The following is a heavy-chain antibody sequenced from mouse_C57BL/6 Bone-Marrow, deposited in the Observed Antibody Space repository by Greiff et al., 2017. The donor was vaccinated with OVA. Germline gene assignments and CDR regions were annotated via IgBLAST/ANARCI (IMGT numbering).Heavy chain of an antibody. D-gene: IGHD1-1*01. CDR1: GYTFTSYW. CDR3: ARLAVPRGY. J-gene: IGHJ2*01. CDR2: IDPSDSYT. Sequence: VQLQQPGAELVMPGASVKLSCKASGYTFTSYWMHWVKQRPGQGLEWIGEIDPSDSYTNYNQKFKGKSTLPVDKSSSSADMQLSSLTSEDSAVYYCARLAVPRGYWGQGTTLTVSS. V-gene: IGHV1-69*01.